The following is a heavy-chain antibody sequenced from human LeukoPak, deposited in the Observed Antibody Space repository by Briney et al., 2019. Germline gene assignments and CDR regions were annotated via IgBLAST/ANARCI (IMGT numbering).Heavy chain of an antibody. J-gene: IGHJ6*03. CDR2: IYYSGST. CDR3: ARLKRRIVVVPAAIRDYYMDV. D-gene: IGHD2-2*02. Sequence: PSETLSLTCTVSGGSISSSSYYWGWIRQPPGKGLEWIGSIYYSGSTYYNPSLKSRVTISVDTSKNQFSLKLSSVTAADTAVYYCARLKRRIVVVPAAIRDYYMDVWGKGTTVTVSS. CDR1: GGSISSSSYY. V-gene: IGHV4-39*01.